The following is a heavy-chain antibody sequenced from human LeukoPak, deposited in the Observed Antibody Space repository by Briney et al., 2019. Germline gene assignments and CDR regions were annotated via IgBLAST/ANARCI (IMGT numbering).Heavy chain of an antibody. V-gene: IGHV1-69*13. J-gene: IGHJ6*02. CDR3: AREGYCSSTSCLYYYYGMDV. D-gene: IGHD2-2*01. Sequence: SVKVSCKASGGTFSSYAISWVRQAPGQGLEWMGGIIPIFGTANYAQKFQGRVTITADESTSTAYMELSSLRSEDTAVYYCAREGYCSSTSCLYYYYGMDVWGQGTTVTVSS. CDR1: GGTFSSYA. CDR2: IIPIFGTA.